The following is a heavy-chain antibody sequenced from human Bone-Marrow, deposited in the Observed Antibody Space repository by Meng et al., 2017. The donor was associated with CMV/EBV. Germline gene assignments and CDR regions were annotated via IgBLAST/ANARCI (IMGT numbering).Heavy chain of an antibody. CDR1: GFTFSSYA. V-gene: IGHV3-23*01. J-gene: IGHJ6*02. CDR2: ISGSGGST. CDR3: AKPAVYSSSWYSHYYYGMDF. D-gene: IGHD6-13*01. Sequence: GESLKISCAASGFTFSSYAMSWVRQAPGKGLEWVSAISGSGGSTYYADSVKGRFTISRDNSKNTLYLQMNSLRAEDTAVYYCAKPAVYSSSWYSHYYYGMDFWGPGNTVNVSS.